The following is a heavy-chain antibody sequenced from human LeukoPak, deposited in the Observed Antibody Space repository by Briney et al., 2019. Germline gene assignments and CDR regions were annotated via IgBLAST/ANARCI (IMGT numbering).Heavy chain of an antibody. CDR2: IIPIFGTA. D-gene: IGHD4-11*01. CDR3: ARDRITVSPNWYYYYGMDV. J-gene: IGHJ6*02. Sequence: GSSVKVSCKASGGTFSSYAISWVRQAPGQGLEWMGGIIPIFGTANYAQKFQGRVTITADESTSTAYMELSSLRSEDTAVYYCARDRITVSPNWYYYYGMDVWGQGTTVTVSS. CDR1: GGTFSSYA. V-gene: IGHV1-69*01.